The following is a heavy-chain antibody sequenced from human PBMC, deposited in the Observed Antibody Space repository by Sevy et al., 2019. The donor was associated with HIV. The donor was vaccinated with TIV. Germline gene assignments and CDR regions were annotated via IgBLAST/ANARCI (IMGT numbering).Heavy chain of an antibody. CDR1: GYRFSLYW. CDR2: IYPDDSDT. CDR3: ALQEGSGGSYYGS. Sequence: GESLKISCQTAGYRFSLYWIGWVRQRPGKGLEWMGIIYPDDSDTRYSPSFQGRVTFSADKSITTAYVQWDSLRASDTATYYVALQEGSGGSYYGSWGQGTQGTVSS. V-gene: IGHV5-51*01. D-gene: IGHD3-10*01. J-gene: IGHJ5*02.